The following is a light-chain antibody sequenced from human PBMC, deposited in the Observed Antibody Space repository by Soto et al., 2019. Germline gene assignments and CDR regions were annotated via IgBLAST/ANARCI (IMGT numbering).Light chain of an antibody. CDR3: QSYDSSLSGWV. Sequence: QSVLTQPPSVSGAPGQRVTISCTGSSSNIGAGYDVHWYQQLPGTAPKLLIYGNSNRPSGVPDRFSGSKSGTSASLAITGLRAEDEAHNYCQSYDSSLSGWVFGEGTKLTVL. J-gene: IGLJ3*02. CDR2: GNS. CDR1: SSNIGAGYD. V-gene: IGLV1-40*01.